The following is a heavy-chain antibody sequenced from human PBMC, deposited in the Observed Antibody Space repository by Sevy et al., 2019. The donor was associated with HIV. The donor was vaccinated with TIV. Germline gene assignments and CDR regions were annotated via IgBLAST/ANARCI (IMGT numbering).Heavy chain of an antibody. Sequence: ASVKVSCKASGGTFSSYAIHWVRQAPGQGLEWMGGIIPNFGTTNYAQKFQGRVTITADESTSTSNMELSSLRSEDTAVYYCARGVTMIRGGGYYFDYWGQGTLVTVSS. CDR1: GGTFSSYA. CDR2: IIPNFGTT. D-gene: IGHD3-22*01. V-gene: IGHV1-69*13. J-gene: IGHJ4*02. CDR3: ARGVTMIRGGGYYFDY.